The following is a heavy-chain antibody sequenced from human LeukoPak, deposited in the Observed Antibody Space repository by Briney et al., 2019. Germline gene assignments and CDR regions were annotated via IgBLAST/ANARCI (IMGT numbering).Heavy chain of an antibody. V-gene: IGHV1-2*02. D-gene: IGHD3-9*01. J-gene: IGHJ6*02. CDR3: ASPRPILTDDYYYYGMDV. CDR1: GYTFTGYY. Sequence: ASVKISCKASGYTFTGYYMHWVRQAPGQGLEWMGWINPNSGGTNYAQKFQGRVTMTRDTSISTAYMELSRLRSDDTAVYYCASPRPILTDDYYYYGMDVWGQGTTVTVSS. CDR2: INPNSGGT.